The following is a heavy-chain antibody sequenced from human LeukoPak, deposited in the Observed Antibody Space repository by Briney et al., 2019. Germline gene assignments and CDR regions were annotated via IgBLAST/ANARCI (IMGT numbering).Heavy chain of an antibody. D-gene: IGHD3-10*01. J-gene: IGHJ4*02. CDR2: VYDSGRT. CDR1: GGSIGGYY. Sequence: PSETLSLTCTVSGGSIGGYYWSWVRQPPGKGLEWIGHVYDSGRTNYNPSLKSRVTMSLDTSKNQFFLILNSVTAADTALYYCARVRGLGLFDYWGRGTQVTVSS. CDR3: ARVRGLGLFDY. V-gene: IGHV4-59*01.